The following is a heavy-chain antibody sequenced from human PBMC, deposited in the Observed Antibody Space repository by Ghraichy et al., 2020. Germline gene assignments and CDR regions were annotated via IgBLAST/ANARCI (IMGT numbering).Heavy chain of an antibody. D-gene: IGHD6-19*01. J-gene: IGHJ5*02. CDR2: IYFTGRT. CDR1: GGSISSSSYF. V-gene: IGHV4-61*05. CDR3: ARSFSSGWNSNWFDP. Sequence: SETLSLTCTVSGGSISSSSYFWGWIRQPPGKGLEWIGYIYFTGRTNYNPSLKSRVTMSVDTSKNQFSLKLSSVTAADTAVYYCARSFSSGWNSNWFDPWGRGTLVTVSS.